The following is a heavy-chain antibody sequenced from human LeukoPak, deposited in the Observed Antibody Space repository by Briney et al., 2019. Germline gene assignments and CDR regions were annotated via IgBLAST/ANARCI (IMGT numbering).Heavy chain of an antibody. Sequence: ASVKVPCKASGYTFTGYYIHWVRQAPGQGLEWMGWLNPDGGGAYYAQSFQGRVTMTRDTSISTAYMELSSLRFDDTAVYYCARVGPIDYYYYPMDVSGQGTTVTVSS. CDR1: GYTFTGYY. CDR3: ARVGPIDYYYYPMDV. CDR2: LNPDGGGA. V-gene: IGHV1-2*02. J-gene: IGHJ6*02.